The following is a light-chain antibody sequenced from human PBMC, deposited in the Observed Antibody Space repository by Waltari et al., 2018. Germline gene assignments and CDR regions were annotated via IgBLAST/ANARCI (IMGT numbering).Light chain of an antibody. CDR3: TSYAGSHNWV. Sequence: QSALTQPPSASGSPGQYVTTSCTGTSSDVGGYNYVSWYQHPPGKAPKLMISEFNKRPSGVPDRFSGSKSGNPASLTVSWLQADDEADYYCTSYAGSHNWVFGGGTKLTVL. J-gene: IGLJ2*01. CDR1: SSDVGGYNY. CDR2: EFN. V-gene: IGLV2-8*01.